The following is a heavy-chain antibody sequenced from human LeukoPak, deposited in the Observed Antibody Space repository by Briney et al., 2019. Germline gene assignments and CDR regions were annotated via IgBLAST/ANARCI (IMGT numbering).Heavy chain of an antibody. J-gene: IGHJ4*02. Sequence: SQTLSFTCTVSGGSISSGSYYWSWIRQPAGKGLEWIGRIYTSGSTNYNPSLKSRVTISVDTSKNQFSLKLSSVNAADTAVYYCARDFGGPGGWLADYWGQGTLVTVSS. CDR1: GGSISSGSYY. D-gene: IGHD3-16*01. CDR3: ARDFGGPGGWLADY. CDR2: IYTSGST. V-gene: IGHV4-61*02.